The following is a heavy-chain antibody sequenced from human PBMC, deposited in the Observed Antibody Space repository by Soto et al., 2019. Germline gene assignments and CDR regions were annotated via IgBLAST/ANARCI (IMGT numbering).Heavy chain of an antibody. J-gene: IGHJ6*02. V-gene: IGHV3-30-3*01. Sequence: QVQLVESGGGVVQPGRSLRLSCAASGFTFSSYAMHWVRQAPGKGLEWVAVISYDGSNKYYADSVKGRFTISRDNSKNTLYLQMNSLRAEDTAVYYCARDLRPYYFYGMVVWGQGTTVTVSS. CDR1: GFTFSSYA. CDR2: ISYDGSNK. CDR3: ARDLRPYYFYGMVV.